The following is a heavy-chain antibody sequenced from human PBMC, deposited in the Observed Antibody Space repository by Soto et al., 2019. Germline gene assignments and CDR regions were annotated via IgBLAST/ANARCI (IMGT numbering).Heavy chain of an antibody. CDR2: IYYSGST. Sequence: SETLSLTCTVSGGSISSSSYYWGWIRQPPGKGLEWIGSIYYSGSTYYNPSLKSRVTISVDTSKNQFSLKLSSVTAADTAVYYCARATVTTVFSYYYYYGMDVWGQGTTVT. CDR3: ARATVTTVFSYYYYYGMDV. CDR1: GGSISSSSYY. D-gene: IGHD4-17*01. V-gene: IGHV4-39*01. J-gene: IGHJ6*02.